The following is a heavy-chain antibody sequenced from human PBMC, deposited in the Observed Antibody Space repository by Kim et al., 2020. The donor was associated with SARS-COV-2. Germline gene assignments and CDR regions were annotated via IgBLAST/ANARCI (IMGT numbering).Heavy chain of an antibody. CDR3: ARSLRIAAPGVVGY. Sequence: SETLSLTCAVYGGSFSGYYWSWIRQPPGKGLEWIGEINHSGSTNYNPSLKSRVTISVDTSKNQFSLKLSSVTAADTAVYYCARSLRIAAPGVVGYWGQGTLVTVSS. J-gene: IGHJ4*02. V-gene: IGHV4-34*01. CDR2: INHSGST. D-gene: IGHD6-13*01. CDR1: GGSFSGYY.